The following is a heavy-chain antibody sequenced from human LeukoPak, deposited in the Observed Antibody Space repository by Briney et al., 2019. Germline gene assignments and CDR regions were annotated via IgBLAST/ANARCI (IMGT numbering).Heavy chain of an antibody. J-gene: IGHJ6*03. Sequence: SVKVSCKASGGTFSSYAISWVRQAPGQGLEWMGGIIPIFGTANYAQKFQGRVTITTDESTSTAYMELSSLRSEDTAVYYCARAMSVVPRGYYYMDVWGKGTTVTVSS. CDR3: ARAMSVVPRGYYYMDV. CDR1: GGTFSSYA. V-gene: IGHV1-69*05. D-gene: IGHD2-2*01. CDR2: IIPIFGTA.